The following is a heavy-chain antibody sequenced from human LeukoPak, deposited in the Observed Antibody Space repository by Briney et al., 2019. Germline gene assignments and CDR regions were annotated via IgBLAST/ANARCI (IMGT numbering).Heavy chain of an antibody. CDR2: ISYDGGNT. Sequence: GGSLRLSCAASGFTFSSYAMHWVRQAPGKGLEWVAVISYDGGNTYYADSVRGRFTISRDNSKNTLYLQMNSLRAEDTAVYYCAKGGDHTQPYYMDVWGKGTTVTVSS. CDR3: AKGGDHTQPYYMDV. D-gene: IGHD2-21*02. J-gene: IGHJ6*03. CDR1: GFTFSSYA. V-gene: IGHV3-30*07.